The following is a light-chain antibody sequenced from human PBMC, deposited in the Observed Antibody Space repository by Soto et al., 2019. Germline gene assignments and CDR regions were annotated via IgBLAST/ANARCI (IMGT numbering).Light chain of an antibody. J-gene: IGLJ1*01. CDR1: RSDIGGYSH. V-gene: IGLV2-14*03. CDR2: EVR. CDR3: SSYTSSGTYV. Sequence: QSALTQPASVSGSPGQSITVSCTGTRSDIGGYSHVSWYQQHPGKVPKLIIYEVRNRPSGVSNRFSGSKSGNTAFLTISGLQAEDEADYYCSSYTSSGTYVFGTGTQLTVL.